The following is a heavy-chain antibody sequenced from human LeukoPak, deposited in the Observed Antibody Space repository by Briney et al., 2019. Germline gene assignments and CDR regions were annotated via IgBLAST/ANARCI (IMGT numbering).Heavy chain of an antibody. Sequence: PSETLSLTCTVSGGSIRSYYWGWIRQPAGKGLEWIGRIYTSGSTNHNPSLKSRVTMSVDTSKNQFSLKLSSVTAADTAVYYCARGVRFNSSDYWGQGTLVTVSS. CDR1: GGSIRSYY. CDR3: ARGVRFNSSDY. J-gene: IGHJ4*02. D-gene: IGHD2/OR15-2a*01. V-gene: IGHV4-4*07. CDR2: IYTSGST.